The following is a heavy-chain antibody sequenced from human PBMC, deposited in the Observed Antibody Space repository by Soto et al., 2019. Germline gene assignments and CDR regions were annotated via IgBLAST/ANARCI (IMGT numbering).Heavy chain of an antibody. D-gene: IGHD2-15*01. CDR3: ASQGYCSGGSCSTQGPSDY. CDR2: IYYSGST. Sequence: QVQLQESGPGLVKPSQTLSLTCTVSGSSISSGDYYWSWIRQPPGKGLEWIGYIYYSGSTYYNPSLKSRVTISVDTSKNQFSLKLSSVTAADTAVYYCASQGYCSGGSCSTQGPSDYWGQGTLVTVSS. V-gene: IGHV4-30-4*01. J-gene: IGHJ4*02. CDR1: GSSISSGDYY.